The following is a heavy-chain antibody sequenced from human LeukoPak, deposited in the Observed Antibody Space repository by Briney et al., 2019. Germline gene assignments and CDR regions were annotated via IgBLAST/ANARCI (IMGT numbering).Heavy chain of an antibody. CDR2: LGSDGFST. CDR1: GLTVSTST. Sequence: GGSLRLSCAASGLTVSTSTMHWVRQAPGKGLEYVSGLGSDGFSTYYGNSVKGRFTISRDNSKNTLYLQMNSLRAEDTAVYYCANPYYGSGSYYKGFDYWGQGTLVTVSS. V-gene: IGHV3-64*01. CDR3: ANPYYGSGSYYKGFDY. J-gene: IGHJ4*02. D-gene: IGHD3-10*01.